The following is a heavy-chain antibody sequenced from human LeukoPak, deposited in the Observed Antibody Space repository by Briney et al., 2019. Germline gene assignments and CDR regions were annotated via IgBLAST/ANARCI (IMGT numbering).Heavy chain of an antibody. CDR2: VSAYKGYT. CDR1: GCVFNSFG. J-gene: IGHJ4*02. D-gene: IGHD6-19*01. Sequence: ASVKVSCKTSGCVFNSFGITWLRQAPGQGLEWMGWVSAYKGYTSHAQKFQDRVIMTTDTSTTTAYMELRNLKSDDTAVYYCAREAVSFVAVANDGYFDFWGQGSLVIVSS. CDR3: AREAVSFVAVANDGYFDF. V-gene: IGHV1-18*01.